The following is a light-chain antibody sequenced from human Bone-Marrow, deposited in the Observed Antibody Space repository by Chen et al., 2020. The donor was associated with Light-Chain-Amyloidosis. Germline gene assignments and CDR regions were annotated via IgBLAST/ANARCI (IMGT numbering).Light chain of an antibody. CDR1: DLPTKY. CDR2: RDT. J-gene: IGLJ2*01. CDR3: QSADSSGTYEVI. Sequence: SYELTQPPSVSVSQGQTARITCSGDDLPTKYAYWYQQKPGQAPVLVIHRDTERPSGISERFSGSSSGTTATLNISGVQAEDAADYHCQSADSSGTYEVIFGGGTKLTVL. V-gene: IGLV3-25*03.